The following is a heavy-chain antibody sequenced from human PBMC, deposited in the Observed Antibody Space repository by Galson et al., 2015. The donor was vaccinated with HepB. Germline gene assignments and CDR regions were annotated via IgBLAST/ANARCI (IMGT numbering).Heavy chain of an antibody. CDR3: ARATDYDSSGYPDAFDI. V-gene: IGHV5-51*03. Sequence: QSGAEVKKPGESLKISCKGSGYSFTSYWIGWVRQMPGKGLEWMGIIYPGDSDTRYSPSFQGQVTISADKSISTAYLQWSSLKASDTAMYYCARATDYDSSGYPDAFDIWGQGTMVTVSS. J-gene: IGHJ3*02. D-gene: IGHD3-22*01. CDR2: IYPGDSDT. CDR1: GYSFTSYW.